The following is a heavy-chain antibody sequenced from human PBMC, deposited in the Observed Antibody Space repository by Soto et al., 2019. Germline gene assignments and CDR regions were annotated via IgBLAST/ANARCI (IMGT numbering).Heavy chain of an antibody. CDR2: IWYDGSNK. CDR1: GFTFSSYG. D-gene: IGHD2-15*01. V-gene: IGHV3-33*01. Sequence: GGSLRLSCAASGFTFSSYGMHWVRQAPGKGLEWVAVIWYDGSNKYYADSVKGRFTISRDNSKNTLYLQMNSLRAEDTAVYDCASATNKVVAATRGSAFDIWGQGTMVTVSS. CDR3: ASATNKVVAATRGSAFDI. J-gene: IGHJ3*02.